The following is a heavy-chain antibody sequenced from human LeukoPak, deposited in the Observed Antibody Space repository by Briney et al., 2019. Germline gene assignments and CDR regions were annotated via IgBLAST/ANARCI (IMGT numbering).Heavy chain of an antibody. V-gene: IGHV1-18*01. CDR2: ISAYNGNT. CDR3: AREGGQDYYYYYMDV. Sequence: GASVKVSCKASGYTFTSYGISWVRQAPGQGLEWMGWISAYNGNTNYAQKLQGRVTMTTDTSTSTACMELRSLRSDDTAVYYCAREGGQDYYYYYMDVWGKGTTVTVSS. CDR1: GYTFTSYG. J-gene: IGHJ6*03. D-gene: IGHD2-15*01.